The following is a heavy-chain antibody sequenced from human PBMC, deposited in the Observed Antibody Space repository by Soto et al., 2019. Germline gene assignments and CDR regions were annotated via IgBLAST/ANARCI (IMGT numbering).Heavy chain of an antibody. CDR2: ISWNSGSI. CDR3: AKDIGGYCSGGSCYADAFDI. CDR1: GFTFDDYA. J-gene: IGHJ3*02. Sequence: GGSLRLSCAASGFTFDDYAMHWVRQAPGKGLEWVSGISWNSGSIGYADSVKGRLTISRDNAKNSLYLQMNSLRAEDTALYYCAKDIGGYCSGGSCYADAFDIWGQGTMVTVSS. D-gene: IGHD2-15*01. V-gene: IGHV3-9*01.